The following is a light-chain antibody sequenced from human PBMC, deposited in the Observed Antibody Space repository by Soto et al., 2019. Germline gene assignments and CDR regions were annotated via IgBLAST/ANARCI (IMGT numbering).Light chain of an antibody. CDR3: SSFASTHTYV. J-gene: IGLJ1*01. CDR2: EVN. Sequence: ALTQPASVSGSPGQSITISCTGTSSDVAFYNHVSWYQQHPGKAPKLLIYEVNNRPSGVSHRFSGSKSGNTASLTISGLQAEDEADYYCSSFASTHTYVFGTGTKVTVL. CDR1: SSDVAFYNH. V-gene: IGLV2-14*01.